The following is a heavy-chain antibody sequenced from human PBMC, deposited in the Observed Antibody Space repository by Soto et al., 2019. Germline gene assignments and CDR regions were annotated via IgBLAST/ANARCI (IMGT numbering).Heavy chain of an antibody. V-gene: IGHV4-34*01. J-gene: IGHJ4*02. Sequence: SETLSLTCAVYGGSFSGYYWTWIRQPPGTGLEWIGEINHSGSTNYNPSLKSRVTISVDTSKNQFSLTLTSVTAADTAVYYCARDGSGWSRDHWGQGTLVTVSS. D-gene: IGHD6-19*01. CDR2: INHSGST. CDR3: ARDGSGWSRDH. CDR1: GGSFSGYY.